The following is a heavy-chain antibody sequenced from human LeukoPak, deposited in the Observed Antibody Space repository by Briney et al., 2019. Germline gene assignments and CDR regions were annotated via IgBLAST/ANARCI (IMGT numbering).Heavy chain of an antibody. J-gene: IGHJ4*02. D-gene: IGHD5-18*01. CDR1: GYTFTDYY. CDR2: INPNSGDT. Sequence: ASVKVSCKASGYTFTDYYMHWVRQAPGLGLEWMGWINPNSGDTNYAQKFQGRVTMTRDTSISTAYMELSRLRSDDTAVYYCAREQDIGMVSALDYWGQGTLVTVSS. V-gene: IGHV1-2*02. CDR3: AREQDIGMVSALDY.